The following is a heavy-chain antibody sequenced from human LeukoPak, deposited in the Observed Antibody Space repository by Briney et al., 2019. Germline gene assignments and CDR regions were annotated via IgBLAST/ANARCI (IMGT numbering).Heavy chain of an antibody. CDR2: ISSNGGST. J-gene: IGHJ4*02. V-gene: IGHV3-64*04. CDR3: AKNTDYGVLKRPFDY. Sequence: PGGSLRLSCSASGFSFSNFGINWVRQAPGKGLEYVSGISSNGGSTYYGDSVKGRFTISRDNSKNTLYLQMNSLRAEDTAVYYCAKNTDYGVLKRPFDYWGQGTLVTVSS. CDR1: GFSFSNFG. D-gene: IGHD3-9*01.